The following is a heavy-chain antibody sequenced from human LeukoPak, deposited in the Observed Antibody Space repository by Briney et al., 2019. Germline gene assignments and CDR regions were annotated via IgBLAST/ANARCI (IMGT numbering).Heavy chain of an antibody. CDR3: ARFLRRTRSFDY. CDR2: IYYSGST. D-gene: IGHD4-17*01. CDR1: GGSISSYY. V-gene: IGHV4-59*08. J-gene: IGHJ4*02. Sequence: PSETLSLTCTVSGGSISSYYWSWIRQPPGKGLEWIGYIYYSGSTNYNPSLKSRVTISVDTSKNQFSLKLSSVTAADTAVYYCARFLRRTRSFDYWGQGTLVTVSS.